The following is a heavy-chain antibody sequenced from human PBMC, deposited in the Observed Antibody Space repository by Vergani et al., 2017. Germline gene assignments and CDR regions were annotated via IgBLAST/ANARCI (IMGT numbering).Heavy chain of an antibody. J-gene: IGHJ6*02. D-gene: IGHD3/OR15-3a*01. Sequence: VQLVESGGGLVKPGGSLRLSCAASGFTFSNAWMSWVRQAPGKGLEWIGYIYYSGSTNYNPSLKSRVTISVDTSKNQFSLKLSSVTAADTAVYYCARARVRAGFYTPYYYYGMDVWGQGTTVTVSS. CDR2: IYYSGST. V-gene: IGHV4-59*12. CDR1: GFTFSNAW. CDR3: ARARVRAGFYTPYYYYGMDV.